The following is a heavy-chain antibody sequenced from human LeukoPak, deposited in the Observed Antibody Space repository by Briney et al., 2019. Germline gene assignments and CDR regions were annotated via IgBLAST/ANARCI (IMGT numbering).Heavy chain of an antibody. D-gene: IGHD3-10*01. CDR2: IYSGGST. V-gene: IGHV3-53*04. J-gene: IGHJ6*02. CDR1: GFTVSSNY. CDR3: ARDHGTMVRGVYGLYYYGMDV. Sequence: GGSLRLSCAASGFTVSSNYTSWVRQAPGKGLEWVSVIYSGGSTYYADSVKGRFTISRHNSKNTLYLQMNSLRAEDTAVYYCARDHGTMVRGVYGLYYYGMDVWGQGTTVTVSS.